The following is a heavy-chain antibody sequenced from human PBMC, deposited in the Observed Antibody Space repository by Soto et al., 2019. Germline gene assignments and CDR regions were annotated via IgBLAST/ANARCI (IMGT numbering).Heavy chain of an antibody. CDR1: GFTFSSYS. Sequence: GGSLRLSCAASGFTFSSYSMNWVRQAPGKGLEWVSYISSSSSTIYYADSVKGRFTISRDNAKNSLYLQMNSLRDEDTAVYYCARVLGGDYYYYYYGMDVWGQGTTVTVSS. CDR2: ISSSSSTI. D-gene: IGHD2-21*02. V-gene: IGHV3-48*02. J-gene: IGHJ6*02. CDR3: ARVLGGDYYYYYYGMDV.